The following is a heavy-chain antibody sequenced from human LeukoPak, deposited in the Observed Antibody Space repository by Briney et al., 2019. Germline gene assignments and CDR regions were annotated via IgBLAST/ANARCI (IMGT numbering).Heavy chain of an antibody. CDR1: GFTFSGYW. CDR3: ARVARELYYYYYMDV. J-gene: IGHJ6*03. D-gene: IGHD1-7*01. CDR2: INAGGSST. Sequence: GGSLRLSCAASGFTFSGYWMHWVRQAPGKGLVWVSHINAGGSSTMYADSVKGRFTISRDNAKNSLYLQMNSLRAEDTAVYYCARVARELYYYYYMDVWGKGTTVTVSS. V-gene: IGHV3-74*03.